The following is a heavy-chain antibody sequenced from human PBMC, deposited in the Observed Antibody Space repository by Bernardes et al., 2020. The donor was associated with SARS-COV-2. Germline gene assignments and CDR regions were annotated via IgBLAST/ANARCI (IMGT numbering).Heavy chain of an antibody. D-gene: IGHD3-10*01. CDR1: GGSISGYY. CDR3: ARSGSYSLFEH. Sequence: LSLTCSVSGGSISGYYWYWIRQTPGKGLEWIGYVYSDGSTIYNPSLKGRVTISVDTSKSQFSLKLDSVTAADTAVYYCARSGSYSLFEHWGQGNLVTVSS. J-gene: IGHJ4*02. CDR2: VYSDGST. V-gene: IGHV4-59*01.